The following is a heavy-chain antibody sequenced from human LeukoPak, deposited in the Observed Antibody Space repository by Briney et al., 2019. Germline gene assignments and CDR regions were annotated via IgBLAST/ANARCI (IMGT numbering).Heavy chain of an antibody. CDR1: RYTFTDYY. CDR2: INPNSGGT. D-gene: IGHD3-10*01. V-gene: IGHV1-2*02. CDR3: ARLVRITMVRGVITAKDY. Sequence: ASVKVSCKASRYTFTDYYMHWVRQAPGQGLEWMGWINPNSGGTNYAQKFQGRVTMTRDTSISTAYMELSRLRSDDTAVYYCARLVRITMVRGVITAKDYWGQGTLVTVSS. J-gene: IGHJ4*02.